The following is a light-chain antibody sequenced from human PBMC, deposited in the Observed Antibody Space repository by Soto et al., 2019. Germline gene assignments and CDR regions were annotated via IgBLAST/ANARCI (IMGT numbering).Light chain of an antibody. Sequence: QSVLTQPPSASGTPGQRVTISCSGSSSNIGSNYVYWYQQLPGPAPKLLIYRNNQRTSGVPDRFSGSKSGTSASLAISGLRSEDEADYYCAAWDASLSGGVFGGGTKLTVL. CDR3: AAWDASLSGGV. J-gene: IGLJ3*02. CDR1: SSNIGSNY. CDR2: RNN. V-gene: IGLV1-47*01.